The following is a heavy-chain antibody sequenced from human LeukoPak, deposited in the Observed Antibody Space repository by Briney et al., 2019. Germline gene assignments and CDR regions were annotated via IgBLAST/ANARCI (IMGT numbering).Heavy chain of an antibody. J-gene: IGHJ4*02. V-gene: IGHV1-8*01. Sequence: AAVKVSCKAFGYTFTNYDFNGVGQATGQGLEWMGWMNPNSGNTGYAQKFQGRVTMTRHTSINTAYMELNSLTSEDTAVYYCARKGASDYWGQGTLVTVSS. CDR2: MNPNSGNT. CDR1: GYTFTNYD. CDR3: ARKGASDY.